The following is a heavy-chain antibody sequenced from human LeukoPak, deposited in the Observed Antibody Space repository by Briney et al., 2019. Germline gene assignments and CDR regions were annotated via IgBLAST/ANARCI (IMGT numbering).Heavy chain of an antibody. V-gene: IGHV3-15*07. CDR3: AKDRRATVTLFDY. J-gene: IGHJ4*02. CDR2: IQRKTDGGTT. CDR1: DFTFSDHY. Sequence: PGGSLNLSCAAFDFTFSDHYLDWVRRPQGKGREWVGRIQRKTDGGTTDYAAPVKGRFTISRDDSRNTLYLQMNNLKTEDTAVYYCAKDRRATVTLFDYWGQGTLVTVSS. D-gene: IGHD4-17*01.